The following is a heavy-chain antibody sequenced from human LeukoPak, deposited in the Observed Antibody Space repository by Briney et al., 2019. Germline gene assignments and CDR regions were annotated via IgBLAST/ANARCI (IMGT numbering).Heavy chain of an antibody. CDR3: ARESLMVYGPIDC. J-gene: IGHJ4*02. CDR1: GFTVSRYS. CDR2: INSDGGGT. Sequence: PGGSLRLSCEASGFTVSRYSMHWVRRAPRKGVVGVLRINSDGGGTNYTDAVKGRFTISRDNAKNTLDLQVNGLRADGTAVYYCARESLMVYGPIDCLGQGALVTVSS. V-gene: IGHV3-74*01. D-gene: IGHD2-8*01.